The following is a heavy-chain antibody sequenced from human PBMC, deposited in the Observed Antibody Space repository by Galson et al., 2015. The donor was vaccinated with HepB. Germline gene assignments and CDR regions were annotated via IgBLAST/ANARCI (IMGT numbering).Heavy chain of an antibody. J-gene: IGHJ4*02. CDR3: ARGDAQDTVFGVHPFDY. CDR1: GGSITNYY. V-gene: IGHV4-4*07. CDR2: IYSDGSS. Sequence: ETLSLTCTVSGGSITNYYWSWIRQPAGKGLEWIGRIYSDGSSDYNPSLNSRVIMSVDTSKNQVSLKLASVTAADTAVYYCARGDAQDTVFGVHPFDYWGQGTLVIVSS. D-gene: IGHD3-3*01.